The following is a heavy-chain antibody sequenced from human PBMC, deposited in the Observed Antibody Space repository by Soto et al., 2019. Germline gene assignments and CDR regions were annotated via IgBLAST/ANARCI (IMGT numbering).Heavy chain of an antibody. CDR1: GYSFTSYW. CDR3: ARGYCTTTICDPWFDP. Sequence: ESLEISSRCVGYSFTSYWIGWVLHMPGKGLEWMGIIYPGDSDTRYSPSFQGQVTISADKSITTAYLQWSSLKASDTAMYYCARGYCTTTICDPWFDPWGQGTLVTVYS. V-gene: IGHV5-51*01. J-gene: IGHJ5*02. CDR2: IYPGDSDT. D-gene: IGHD2-2*01.